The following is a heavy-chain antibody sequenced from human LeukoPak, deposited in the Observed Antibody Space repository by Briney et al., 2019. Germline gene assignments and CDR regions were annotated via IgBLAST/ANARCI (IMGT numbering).Heavy chain of an antibody. D-gene: IGHD3-10*01. V-gene: IGHV3-23*01. CDR1: GFTFSSYA. J-gene: IGHJ6*03. CDR3: VRLSSGSPLYYYYYMDV. CDR2: ISGSGGST. Sequence: QTGGSLRLSCAASGFTFSSYAMSWVRQAPGKGLEWVSAISGSGGSTYYADSVKGRFTISRDNSKNTLYLQMNSLRAEDTAVYYSVRLSSGSPLYYYYYMDVWGKGTTVTISS.